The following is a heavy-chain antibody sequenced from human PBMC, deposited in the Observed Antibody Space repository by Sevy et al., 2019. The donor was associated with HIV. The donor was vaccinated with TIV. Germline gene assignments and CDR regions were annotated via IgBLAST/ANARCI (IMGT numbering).Heavy chain of an antibody. V-gene: IGHV3-23*01. CDR2: ITHDDT. Sequence: GGSLRLSCTASGFTFSTYTLTWVRQAPGKGLEWVSSITHDDTHYADSVRGRFSVSRDNSKNTLYLQMDSLTVDDTAVYYCARDAPTWRGSWYGTSGVDSWGQGTLVTVSS. D-gene: IGHD3-16*01. J-gene: IGHJ1*01. CDR3: ARDAPTWRGSWYGTSGVDS. CDR1: GFTFSTYT.